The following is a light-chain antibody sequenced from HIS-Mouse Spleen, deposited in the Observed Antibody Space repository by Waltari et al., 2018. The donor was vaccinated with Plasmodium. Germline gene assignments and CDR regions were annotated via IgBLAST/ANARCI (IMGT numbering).Light chain of an antibody. V-gene: IGKV1-39*01. CDR1: QSISSY. J-gene: IGKJ1*01. Sequence: DIQMTQSPSSLSASVADRVTITCRASQSISSYLNWYPQKPGKAPKLLIYAASSLQSGVPSRFSGSGSGTDFTLTISSLQPEDFATYDCQQSYSTWTFGQGTKVEIK. CDR2: AAS. CDR3: QQSYSTWT.